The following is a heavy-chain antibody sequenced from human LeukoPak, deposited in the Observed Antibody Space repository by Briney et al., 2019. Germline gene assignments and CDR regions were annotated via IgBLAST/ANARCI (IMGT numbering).Heavy chain of an antibody. D-gene: IGHD6-19*01. V-gene: IGHV3-7*01. CDR2: IKQDGSEK. CDR1: GFTCSSYW. Sequence: GGSLRLSCAASGFTCSSYWMSWVRQAPGKGLEWVANIKQDGSEKYYVDSVKGRFTISRDNAKNSLYLQMNSQRAEDTAVYYCARIRRGWSQNWDYWGQGTLVTVSS. J-gene: IGHJ4*02. CDR3: ARIRRGWSQNWDY.